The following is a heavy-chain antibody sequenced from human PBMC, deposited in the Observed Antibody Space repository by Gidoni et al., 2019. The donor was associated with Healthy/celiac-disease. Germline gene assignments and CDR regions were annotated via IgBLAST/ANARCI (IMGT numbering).Heavy chain of an antibody. CDR2: IYYSGST. D-gene: IGHD3-22*01. J-gene: IGHJ4*02. Sequence: QESGPVLVKHSQTLSLTCTVSSRSIRSGDYYWSWIRQTPGKGLELIGYIYYSGSTYYNPSLKSRVNISVDTSKNQFSMKLSSVTAADTAVYYCARAFRRYYDSSGYFDYWGQGTLVTVSS. CDR1: SRSIRSGDYY. V-gene: IGHV4-30-4*01. CDR3: ARAFRRYYDSSGYFDY.